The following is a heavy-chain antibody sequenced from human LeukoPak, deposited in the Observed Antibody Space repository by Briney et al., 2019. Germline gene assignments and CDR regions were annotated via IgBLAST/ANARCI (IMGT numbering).Heavy chain of an antibody. Sequence: SXTLSLTCTVSGGSISGYYWSWIRQPPGKGLDWIGYIYSSGSASYNPSLKRRVTISVDTSKKQFSLKLSSVTAADTAVYYCARGFRRYDYVWGSYRYSDAFDIWGQGTMVTVSS. CDR2: IYSSGSA. D-gene: IGHD3-16*02. CDR1: GGSISGYY. J-gene: IGHJ3*02. CDR3: ARGFRRYDYVWGSYRYSDAFDI. V-gene: IGHV4-59*12.